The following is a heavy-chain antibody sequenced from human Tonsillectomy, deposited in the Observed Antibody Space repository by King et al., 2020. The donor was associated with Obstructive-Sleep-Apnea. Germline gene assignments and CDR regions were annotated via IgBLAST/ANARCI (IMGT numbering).Heavy chain of an antibody. D-gene: IGHD5-24*01. CDR1: GFNFNTYS. J-gene: IGHJ4*02. CDR2: IGSTSDYR. Sequence: VQLVESGGGLVRPEGSLRLSCVASGFNFNTYSMYWVRQAPGKALEWVSSIGSTSDYRYYADSMKGRFTISRDDAKNSLYLQMNSLRAEDTAVYYCAADGQFDYWGLGTLVIVSS. V-gene: IGHV3-21*06. CDR3: AADGQFDY.